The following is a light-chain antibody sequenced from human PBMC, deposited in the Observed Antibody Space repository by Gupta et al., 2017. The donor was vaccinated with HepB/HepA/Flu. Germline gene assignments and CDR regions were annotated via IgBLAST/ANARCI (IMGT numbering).Light chain of an antibody. V-gene: IGLV1-47*01. CDR1: SSNIGNNF. CDR2: RNN. CDR3: AAGDDSVSVWV. J-gene: IGLJ3*02. Sequence: QSALTQPPSTSGTPGPRVTISCSGSSSNIGNNFVYWYQQLSGTAPKLLIHRNNQRHSGVPDRFSGSKSGTSASMAIGGLRSEDEVDYYCAAGDDSVSVWVFGGGTKLTVL.